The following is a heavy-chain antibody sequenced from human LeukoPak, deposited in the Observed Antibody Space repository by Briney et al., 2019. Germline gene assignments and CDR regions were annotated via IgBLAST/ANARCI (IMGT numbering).Heavy chain of an antibody. CDR1: GASISDYY. Sequence: SETLSLTCTVSGASISDYYWNWVRQPAGKGLEWVGRISVGGITNYNPPLKSRVTMSVDTSKNQFSLKLNSVTAADTAMYYCARDYSSGTHNTDAFDIWGQGTVVTVSS. CDR2: ISVGGIT. V-gene: IGHV4-4*07. D-gene: IGHD2-15*01. CDR3: ARDYSSGTHNTDAFDI. J-gene: IGHJ3*02.